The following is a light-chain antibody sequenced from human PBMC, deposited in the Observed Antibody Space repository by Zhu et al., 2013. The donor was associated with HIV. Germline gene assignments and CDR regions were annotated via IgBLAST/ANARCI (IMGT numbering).Light chain of an antibody. Sequence: SYELTQPPSVSVSLGQMARITCSGEALPKQYAYWYQQKPGQAPMLVIYKDTERPSGIPERFSGSNSGNTATLTISGTQAMDEADYYCQAWDSRVHVIFGGGTKLTVL. CDR3: QAWDSRVHVI. V-gene: IGLV3-25*02. CDR1: ALPKQY. CDR2: KDT. J-gene: IGLJ2*01.